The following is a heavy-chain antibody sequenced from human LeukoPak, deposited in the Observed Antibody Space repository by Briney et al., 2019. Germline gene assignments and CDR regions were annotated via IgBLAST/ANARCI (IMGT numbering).Heavy chain of an antibody. CDR2: ISSSSSPI. J-gene: IGHJ4*02. V-gene: IGHV3-48*02. CDR1: RFTFSYYS. CDR3: ARDSGCYCR. D-gene: IGHD3-22*01. Sequence: QPGGSLRLCCAATRFTFSYYSMNCVRQAPGKGLEWVSYISSSSSPIYYADSVKGRFTISRDNAKNSLYLQMNSLRDEDTAVYYCARDSGCYCRGGQGTLVTVSS.